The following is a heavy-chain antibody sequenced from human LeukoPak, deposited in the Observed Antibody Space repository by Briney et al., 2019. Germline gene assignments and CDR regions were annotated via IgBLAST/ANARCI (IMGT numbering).Heavy chain of an antibody. CDR1: GYIFISYG. J-gene: IGHJ4*02. CDR2: ISTYNGNT. Sequence: VASVKVSCKASGYIFISYGISWLRQAPGQGLEWMGWISTYNGNTNYAQKLQGRVTMTTDTSTSTAYMELSSLRSDDTAVYYCAREEIFDYWGQGTLVTVSS. V-gene: IGHV1-18*01. CDR3: AREEIFDY.